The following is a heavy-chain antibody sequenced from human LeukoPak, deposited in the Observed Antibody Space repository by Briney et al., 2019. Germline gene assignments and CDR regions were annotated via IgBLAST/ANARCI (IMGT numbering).Heavy chain of an antibody. CDR3: ARQYWNYFIHDAFDI. Sequence: GASVKVSCKASGYTFTSYGISWVRQAPGQGLEWMGWISAYNGNTNYAQKLQGRVTMTTDTSTSTAHMELSSLRSEDTAVYYCARQYWNYFIHDAFDIWGHGTIVTVSS. CDR1: GYTFTSYG. D-gene: IGHD1-7*01. CDR2: ISAYNGNT. V-gene: IGHV1-18*01. J-gene: IGHJ3*02.